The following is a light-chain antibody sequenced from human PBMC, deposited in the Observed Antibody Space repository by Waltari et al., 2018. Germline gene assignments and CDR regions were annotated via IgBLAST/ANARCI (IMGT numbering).Light chain of an antibody. J-gene: IGLJ2*01. CDR3: QVWDSSAEVV. CDR2: RDE. CDR1: RIGTKN. V-gene: IGLV3-9*01. Sequence: SYDLTQPLSVSVAQGQTARITCGGDRIGTKNGHWYQQRPGQAPLLVIYRDEKRPSGIPERFSGSNSGNTATLTINIVQAGDEADYYCQVWDSSAEVVFGGGTKLTVL.